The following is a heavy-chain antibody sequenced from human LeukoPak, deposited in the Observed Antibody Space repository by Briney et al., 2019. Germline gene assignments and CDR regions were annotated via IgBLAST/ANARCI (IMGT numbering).Heavy chain of an antibody. V-gene: IGHV3-43*02. J-gene: IGHJ4*02. Sequence: GGSLRLSCAASGFIFDDYAMHWVRQGLGKGLEWVSLINGDGGDTFYGDSVKGRFTISGDKAKNSLYLQMNSLRVEDTAVYYCARDYKYAFDNWGQGTLVTVSS. D-gene: IGHD5-24*01. CDR2: INGDGGDT. CDR3: ARDYKYAFDN. CDR1: GFIFDDYA.